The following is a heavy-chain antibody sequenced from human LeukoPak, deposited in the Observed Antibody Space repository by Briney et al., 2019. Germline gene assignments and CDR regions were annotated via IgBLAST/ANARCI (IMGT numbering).Heavy chain of an antibody. J-gene: IGHJ4*02. CDR3: ARDFPGGSIDY. CDR2: INPSGGST. V-gene: IGHV1-46*02. Sequence: ASVKVSCKASGYTFNGYYMHWVRQAPGQGLEWMGIINPSGGSTSYAQKFQGRVTMTRDMSTSTVYMELSSLRSEDTAVYYCARDFPGGSIDYWGQGTLVTVSS. D-gene: IGHD3-10*01. CDR1: GYTFNGYY.